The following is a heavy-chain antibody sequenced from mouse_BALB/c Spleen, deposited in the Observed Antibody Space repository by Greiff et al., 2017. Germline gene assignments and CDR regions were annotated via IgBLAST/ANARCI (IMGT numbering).Heavy chain of an antibody. J-gene: IGHJ2*01. Sequence: EVQGVESGGGLVKPGGSLKLSCAASGFTFSSYAMSWVRQSPEKRLEWVAEISSGGSYTYYPDTVTGRFTISRDNAKNTLYLEMSSLRSEDTAMYYCARDRPEGYFDYWGQGTTLTVSA. V-gene: IGHV5-9-4*01. CDR3: ARDRPEGYFDY. CDR2: ISSGGSYT. CDR1: GFTFSSYA.